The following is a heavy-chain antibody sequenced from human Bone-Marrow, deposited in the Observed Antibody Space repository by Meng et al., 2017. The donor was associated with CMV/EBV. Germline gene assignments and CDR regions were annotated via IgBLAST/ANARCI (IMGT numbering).Heavy chain of an antibody. CDR3: AREGETGTPFDY. J-gene: IGHJ4*02. Sequence: GGSLRLSCAACGVTFNPYEMNWVRQAPGKGLEWVSCISSSGGATYDADSVKGRFTISRDNAKDSLYLHMSGLRAEDTAVYYCAREGETGTPFDYWGQGNRVNVSS. V-gene: IGHV3-48*03. D-gene: IGHD1-1*01. CDR1: GVTFNPYE. CDR2: ISSSGGAT.